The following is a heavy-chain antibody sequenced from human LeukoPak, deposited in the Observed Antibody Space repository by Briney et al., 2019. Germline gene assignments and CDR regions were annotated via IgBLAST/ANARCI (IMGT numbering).Heavy chain of an antibody. J-gene: IGHJ5*02. V-gene: IGHV1-69*05. D-gene: IGHD2-15*01. Sequence: GASVKVSCKASGGTFSSYAISWVRQAPGQGLEWMGGIIPIFGTANYAQKFQGRVTITTDESTSTAYMELSSLRSEDTAVHYCAREEPPYCSGGSCYSRGWFDPWGQGTLVTVSS. CDR1: GGTFSSYA. CDR3: AREEPPYCSGGSCYSRGWFDP. CDR2: IIPIFGTA.